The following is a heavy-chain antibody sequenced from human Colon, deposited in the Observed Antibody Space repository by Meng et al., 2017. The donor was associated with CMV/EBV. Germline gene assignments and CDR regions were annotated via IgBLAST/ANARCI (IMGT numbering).Heavy chain of an antibody. CDR1: GASLNRSPYY. D-gene: IGHD3-22*01. Sequence: SETLSLTCTVSGASLNRSPYYWGWIHQSPGKGLEWIGSVDYSGATYHNPSLKSRVTITVDTSGNQFSLQLTSITAADTAIYYCARDRQRPGYFDTRLYGLDVWGQGTTVTVSS. CDR3: ARDRQRPGYFDTRLYGLDV. J-gene: IGHJ6*02. CDR2: VDYSGAT. V-gene: IGHV4-39*07.